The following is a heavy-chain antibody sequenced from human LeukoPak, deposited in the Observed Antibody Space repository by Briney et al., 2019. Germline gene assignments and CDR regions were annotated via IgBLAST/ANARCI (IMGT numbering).Heavy chain of an antibody. Sequence: PSETLSLTCAVSGGSISSGDYSWSWIRQPPGKGLEWIGYIYHTGSTYYSPSLKSRVTISVDRSKNQFSLNLSSVTAADTAVYYCTQGAGWLIDYWGQGILVSVSS. V-gene: IGHV4-30-2*01. D-gene: IGHD3-16*01. CDR3: TQGAGWLIDY. CDR1: GGSISSGDYS. CDR2: IYHTGST. J-gene: IGHJ4*02.